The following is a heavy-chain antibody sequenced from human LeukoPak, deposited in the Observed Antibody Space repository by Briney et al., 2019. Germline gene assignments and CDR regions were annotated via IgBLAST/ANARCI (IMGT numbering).Heavy chain of an antibody. CDR3: ARSSTGYSSGWYGDY. CDR2: IYSGGST. V-gene: IGHV3-66*01. CDR1: GFTLSSNY. J-gene: IGHJ4*02. D-gene: IGHD6-19*01. Sequence: GGSLRLSCAASGFTLSSNYMSWVRQAPGKGLEWVSVIYSGGSTYYADSVKGRFTISRDNSKNTLYLQMNSLRAEDTAVYYCARSSTGYSSGWYGDYWGQGTLVTVSS.